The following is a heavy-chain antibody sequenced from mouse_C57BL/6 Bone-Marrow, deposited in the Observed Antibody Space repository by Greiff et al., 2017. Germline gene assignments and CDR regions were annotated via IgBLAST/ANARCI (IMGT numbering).Heavy chain of an antibody. CDR3: ASPYPPDY. CDR2: ISNKANGYSP. CDR1: GFTFTDYY. J-gene: IGHJ2*01. V-gene: IGHV7-3*01. D-gene: IGHD2-10*01. Sequence: EVMLVESGGGLVQPGGSLRLSCAASGFTFTDYYLSWVRQPPGKALEWLGFISNKANGYSPASSASVKGRFTLSCDNSQSILSLQMNARRAEDSASYYCASPYPPDYGGQGTTLTVSS.